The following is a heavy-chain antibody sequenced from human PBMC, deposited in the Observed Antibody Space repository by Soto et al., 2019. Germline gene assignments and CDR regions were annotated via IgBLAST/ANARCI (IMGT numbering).Heavy chain of an antibody. CDR2: ISSSSSTI. J-gene: IGHJ4*02. CDR3: ARDAGSRDPRCLFDY. V-gene: IGHV3-48*02. D-gene: IGHD2-15*01. Sequence: EVQLVESGRGLAQPGGSLRLSCAASGFTFSSHSMNWVRQAPGKGLEWVSYISSSSSTIYYADSVKGRFTISRDNAKNSLYLQMNSLRDEDTAVYYCARDAGSRDPRCLFDYWGQATLVTVSS. CDR1: GFTFSSHS.